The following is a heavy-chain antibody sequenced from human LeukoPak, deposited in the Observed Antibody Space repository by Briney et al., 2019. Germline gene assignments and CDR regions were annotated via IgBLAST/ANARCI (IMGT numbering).Heavy chain of an antibody. CDR3: ARDHYSLNYYYYMDV. Sequence: ASVKVSCKASGYTFTGYYMHWVRQAPGQGLEWMGRINPNSGGTNYAQRFQGRVTMTRDTSISTAYMELSSLRSDDTAVYYCARDHYSLNYYYYMDVWGKGTTVTVSS. CDR2: INPNSGGT. CDR1: GYTFTGYY. D-gene: IGHD4-11*01. J-gene: IGHJ6*03. V-gene: IGHV1-2*06.